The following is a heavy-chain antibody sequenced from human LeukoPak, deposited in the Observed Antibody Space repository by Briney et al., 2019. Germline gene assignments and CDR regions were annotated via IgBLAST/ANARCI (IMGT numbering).Heavy chain of an antibody. V-gene: IGHV3-11*04. CDR2: ISSSGSTI. Sequence: KAGGSLRLSCAASGSTFSDYYMSWIRQAPGKGLEWVSYISSSGSTIYYADSVKGRFTISRDNAKNSLYLQMNSLRAEDTAVYYCARDLWILTGYNWFDPWGQGTLVTVSS. CDR3: ARDLWILTGYNWFDP. CDR1: GSTFSDYY. J-gene: IGHJ5*02. D-gene: IGHD3-9*01.